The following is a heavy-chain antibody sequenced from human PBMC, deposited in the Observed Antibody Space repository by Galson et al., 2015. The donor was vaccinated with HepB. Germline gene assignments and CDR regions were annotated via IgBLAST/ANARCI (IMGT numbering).Heavy chain of an antibody. D-gene: IGHD4-17*01. CDR3: ARDAEPYDTVTTSIGY. Sequence: SLRLSCAASGFTFSSYSMNWVRQAPGKGLEWVSSISSSSSYIYYADSVKGRFTISRDNAKNSLYLQMNSLRAEDTAVYYCARDAEPYDTVTTSIGYWGQGTLVTVSS. CDR2: ISSSSSYI. V-gene: IGHV3-21*01. J-gene: IGHJ4*02. CDR1: GFTFSSYS.